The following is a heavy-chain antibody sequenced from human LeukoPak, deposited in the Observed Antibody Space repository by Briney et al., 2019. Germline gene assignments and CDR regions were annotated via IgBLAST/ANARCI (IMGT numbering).Heavy chain of an antibody. Sequence: PGGSLRLSCAASGFTFDDYTMHWVRQAPGKGLEWVSLISWDGGSTYYADSVKGRFTISRDNNKNSLYLQMNSLRTEDTALYYCAKDPHGGGYSGYDPQYFQHWGQGTLVTVSS. V-gene: IGHV3-43*01. CDR1: GFTFDDYT. CDR2: ISWDGGST. D-gene: IGHD5-12*01. CDR3: AKDPHGGGYSGYDPQYFQH. J-gene: IGHJ1*01.